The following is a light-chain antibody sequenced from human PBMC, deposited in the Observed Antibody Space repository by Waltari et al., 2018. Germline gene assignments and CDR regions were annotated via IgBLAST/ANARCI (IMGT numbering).Light chain of an antibody. V-gene: IGLV3-21*02. CDR1: DIGRQS. Sequence: YVLTQPPSVSAAPGPTARIAWRGPDIGRQSVHSHQQTPGRAPILLVHDDTDRPSGIAERFSGSNAGNTATLIISGVEAGDEADYYCQVWDSRTDHVIFGGGTKLTVL. CDR2: DDT. CDR3: QVWDSRTDHVI. J-gene: IGLJ2*01.